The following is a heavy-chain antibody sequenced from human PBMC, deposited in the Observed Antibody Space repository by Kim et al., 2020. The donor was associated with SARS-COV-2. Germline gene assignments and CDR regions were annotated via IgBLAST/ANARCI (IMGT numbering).Heavy chain of an antibody. CDR1: GGSISSSSYY. V-gene: IGHV4-39*01. CDR3: ARRGGSVSDLDY. D-gene: IGHD3-16*01. Sequence: SETLSLTCTVSGGSISSSSYYWGWIRQPPGKGLEWIGSIYYSGSTYYNPSLKSRVTISVDTSKNQFSLKLSSVTAADTAVYYCARRGGSVSDLDYWGQGTLVTVSS. J-gene: IGHJ4*02. CDR2: IYYSGST.